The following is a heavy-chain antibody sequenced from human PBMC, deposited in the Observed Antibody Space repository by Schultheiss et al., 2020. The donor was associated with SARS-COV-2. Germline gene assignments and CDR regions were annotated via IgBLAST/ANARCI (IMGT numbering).Heavy chain of an antibody. Sequence: GGSLRLSCAASGFTFSNAWMSWVRQAPGKGLEWVSYISSSGSTIYYADSVKGRFTISRDNAKNSLYLQMNTLRAEDTALYYCARASLSSSTSSYAFDIWGQGTLVTVSS. J-gene: IGHJ3*02. CDR2: ISSSGSTI. CDR1: GFTFSNAW. D-gene: IGHD2-2*01. V-gene: IGHV3-11*01. CDR3: ARASLSSSTSSYAFDI.